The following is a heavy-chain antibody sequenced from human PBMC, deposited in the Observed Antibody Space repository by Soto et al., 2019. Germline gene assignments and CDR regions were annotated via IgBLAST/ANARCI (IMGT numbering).Heavy chain of an antibody. CDR3: ARDGAGGIVVVTANDGMDV. Sequence: QVQLVESGGGVVQPGRSLRLSCAASGFTFSSYAMHWVRQAPGKGLDWVAVISYDGSNKYYADSVKGRFTISRDNSKNTLYLQMNSLRAEDTAVYYCARDGAGGIVVVTANDGMDVWGQGTTVTVSS. CDR2: ISYDGSNK. CDR1: GFTFSSYA. V-gene: IGHV3-30-3*01. J-gene: IGHJ6*02. D-gene: IGHD2-21*02.